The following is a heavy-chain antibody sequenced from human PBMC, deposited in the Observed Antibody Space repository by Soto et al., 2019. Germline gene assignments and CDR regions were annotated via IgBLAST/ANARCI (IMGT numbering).Heavy chain of an antibody. Sequence: GASVKVSCKASGGTFSSYAISWVRQAPGQGLEWMGGIIPIFGTANYAQKFQGRVTITADKSTSTAYMELSSLRSEDTAVYYCARDPNLYCSGTDCYVYWGHGTLVTVSS. CDR3: ARDPNLYCSGTDCYVY. J-gene: IGHJ4*01. CDR2: IIPIFGTA. V-gene: IGHV1-69*06. D-gene: IGHD2-2*01. CDR1: GGTFSSYA.